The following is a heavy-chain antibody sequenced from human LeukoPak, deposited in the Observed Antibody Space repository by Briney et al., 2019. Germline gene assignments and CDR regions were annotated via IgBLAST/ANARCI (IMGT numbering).Heavy chain of an antibody. CDR2: ISYDGSNK. V-gene: IGHV3-30*04. Sequence: PGRSLRLSCAASGFTFSSYAMHWVRQAPGKGLEWVAVISYDGSNKYYADSVEGRFTISRDNSKNTLYLQMNSLRAEDTAVYYCAGSSGLYWGQGTLVTVSS. CDR1: GFTFSSYA. D-gene: IGHD6-19*01. J-gene: IGHJ4*02. CDR3: AGSSGLY.